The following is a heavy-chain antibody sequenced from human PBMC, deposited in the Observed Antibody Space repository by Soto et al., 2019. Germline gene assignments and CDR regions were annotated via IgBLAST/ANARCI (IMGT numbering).Heavy chain of an antibody. D-gene: IGHD2-2*02. CDR2: IYWDDDK. J-gene: IGHJ3*02. CDR3: AHKLGYCSSTSCYSAFDI. Sequence: SGPTLVNPTQTLTLTCTFSGFSLSTSGVGVGWIRQPPGKALEWLALIYWDDDKRYSPSLKSRLTITKDTSKNQVVLTMTNMDPVDTATYYCAHKLGYCSSTSCYSAFDIWGQGTMVTVSS. CDR1: GFSLSTSGVG. V-gene: IGHV2-5*02.